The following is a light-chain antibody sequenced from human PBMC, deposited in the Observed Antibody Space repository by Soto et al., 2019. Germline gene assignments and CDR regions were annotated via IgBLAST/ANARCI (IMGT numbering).Light chain of an antibody. CDR2: KAS. CDR1: QSISSW. CDR3: RQYNSYSRT. J-gene: IGKJ1*01. Sequence: DIQMTQSPSTLSASVGDRVTITCRASQSISSWLAWYQQKPGKDPKLLIYKASSLESGIPSRFSGRGSGTEFTLTIRSLQPDDFATYYCRQYNSYSRTFGQGTKVEIK. V-gene: IGKV1-5*03.